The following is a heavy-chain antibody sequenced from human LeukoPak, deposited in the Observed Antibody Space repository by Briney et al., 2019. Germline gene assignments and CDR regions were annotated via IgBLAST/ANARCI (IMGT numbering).Heavy chain of an antibody. CDR1: GFTFSSYS. Sequence: GGSLRLSCAASGFTFSSYSMNWVRQAPGKGLEWVSSISSSSSYIYYADSVKGRFTISRDNSKNTLYLQMNSLRAEDTAIYYCARAALRATPLPFDYWGQGTLVTVSS. CDR2: ISSSSSYI. CDR3: ARAALRATPLPFDY. V-gene: IGHV3-21*04. J-gene: IGHJ4*02. D-gene: IGHD4-17*01.